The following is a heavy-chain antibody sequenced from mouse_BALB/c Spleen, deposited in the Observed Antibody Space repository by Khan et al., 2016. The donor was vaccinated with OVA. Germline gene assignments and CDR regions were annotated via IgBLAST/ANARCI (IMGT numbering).Heavy chain of an antibody. J-gene: IGHJ3*01. Sequence: QVQLQQSGAELVKPGTSVKISCKASGYTFTSYYMYWVKQRPGQGLEWIEGLNPNNGDSNFNEKFKSKATLTVDKSSSTAYMQLGILTSDDSAVYYCARSGYGNAFAYWGQGTLVTVSA. CDR1: GYTFTSYY. CDR3: ARSGYGNAFAY. D-gene: IGHD2-1*01. CDR2: LNPNNGDS. V-gene: IGHV1S81*02.